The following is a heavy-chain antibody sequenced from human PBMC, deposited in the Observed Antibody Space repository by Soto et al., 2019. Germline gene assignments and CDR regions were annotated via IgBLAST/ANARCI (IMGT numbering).Heavy chain of an antibody. CDR3: ARGGGPYYFDH. D-gene: IGHD1-26*01. CDR1: GGTVNTYT. V-gene: IGHV1-69*02. J-gene: IGHJ4*02. CDR2: IVPLVGLI. Sequence: QVQLVQSGAEVKKPGSSVKVSCEASGGTVNTYTITWVRQVPGQGLEWIGRIVPLVGLIKYAQRFQDRVTITADTSTSTTYMELSSLGSEDSAVYFCARGGGPYYFDHWGQGSLVIVSS.